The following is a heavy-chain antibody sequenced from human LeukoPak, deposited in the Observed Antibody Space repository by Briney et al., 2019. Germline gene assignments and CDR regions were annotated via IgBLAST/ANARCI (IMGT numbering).Heavy chain of an antibody. V-gene: IGHV1-69*13. CDR1: GYTFTSNY. Sequence: SVKASCKASGYTFTSNYIHWVRQAPGQGLEWMGGIIPIFGTANYAQKFQGRVTITADESTSTAYMELSSLRSEDTAVYYCASRYCGGDCYSSFKYYFDYWGQGTLVTVSS. J-gene: IGHJ4*02. CDR2: IIPIFGTA. CDR3: ASRYCGGDCYSSFKYYFDY. D-gene: IGHD2-21*02.